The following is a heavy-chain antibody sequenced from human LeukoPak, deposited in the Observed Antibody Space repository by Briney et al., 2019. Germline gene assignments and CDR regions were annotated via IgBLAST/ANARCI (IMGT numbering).Heavy chain of an antibody. CDR3: AKDKARAVAGSDYFDY. CDR1: GFTFSSYG. V-gene: IGHV3-30*02. D-gene: IGHD6-19*01. CDR2: IWYDGSNK. Sequence: QPGGSLRLSCAASGFTFSSYGMHWVRQAPGKGLEWVAVIWYDGSNKYYADSVKGRFTISRDNSKNTLYLQMNSLRAEDTAVYYCAKDKARAVAGSDYFDYWGQGTLVTVSS. J-gene: IGHJ4*02.